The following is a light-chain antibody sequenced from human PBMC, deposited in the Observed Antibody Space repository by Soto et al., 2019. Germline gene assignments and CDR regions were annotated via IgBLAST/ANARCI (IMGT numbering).Light chain of an antibody. CDR2: GAS. V-gene: IGKV3-20*01. J-gene: IGKJ1*01. CDR1: QSVSSSS. Sequence: EIVLTQSPGTLSLSPGERATLSCRASQSVSSSSLAWYQRKPGQAPRLIIYGASSRATGIPDRFSGSGSGTDFTLTISRLEPEDFAVYYCQQYGSSPGTFGQGTKVEIK. CDR3: QQYGSSPGT.